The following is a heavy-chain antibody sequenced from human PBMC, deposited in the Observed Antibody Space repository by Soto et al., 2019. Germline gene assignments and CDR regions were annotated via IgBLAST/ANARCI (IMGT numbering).Heavy chain of an antibody. CDR1: GGSFSSYA. CDR2: IIPIFGTP. CDR3: ARGDYGDYVAPFYYYYCMDV. J-gene: IGHJ6*02. D-gene: IGHD4-17*01. Sequence: SVKVSCKTSGGSFSSYAITWVRQAPGQGLERVGGIIPIFGTPNYAQKFQGRVSIIADRSTDTVYMYLSSLRYEDTAVYYCARGDYGDYVAPFYYYYCMDVWGQGTTVTVSS. V-gene: IGHV1-69*06.